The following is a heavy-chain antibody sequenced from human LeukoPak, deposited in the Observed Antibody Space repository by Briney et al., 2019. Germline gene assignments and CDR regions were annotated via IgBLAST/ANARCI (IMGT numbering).Heavy chain of an antibody. CDR1: RYTFTGYY. CDR2: INPNSGGT. D-gene: IGHD5-24*01. Sequence: ASVKVSCKASRYTFTGYYMHWVRQAPGQGLEWMGWINPNSGGTNYEQKFQGRVTMTRDTSISTAYMELSRLRSDDTAVYYCARDERWLPGSPWGQGTLVTVSS. V-gene: IGHV1-2*02. J-gene: IGHJ5*02. CDR3: ARDERWLPGSP.